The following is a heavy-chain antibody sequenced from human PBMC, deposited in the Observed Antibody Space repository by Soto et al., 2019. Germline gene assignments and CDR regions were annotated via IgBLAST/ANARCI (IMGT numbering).Heavy chain of an antibody. J-gene: IGHJ4*02. Sequence: EVQLVESGGGLVQPGGSLRLSCAASGFTFSSYEMNWVRQAPGKGPEWVSYISSSGSTIYYADSVKGRFTISRDNAKNSLYLQMNSLRAEDTAVYYCARVYSGYDSPDYFDYWGQGTLVTVSS. CDR3: ARVYSGYDSPDYFDY. D-gene: IGHD5-12*01. V-gene: IGHV3-48*03. CDR1: GFTFSSYE. CDR2: ISSSGSTI.